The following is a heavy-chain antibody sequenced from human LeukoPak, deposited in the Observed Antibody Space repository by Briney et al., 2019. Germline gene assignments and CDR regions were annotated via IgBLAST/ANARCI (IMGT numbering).Heavy chain of an antibody. Sequence: SVKVSCKASGGTFSSYAISWVRQAPGQGLEWMGRIIPILGIANYAQKFQGRVTITADKSTSTAYMELSSLRSEDTAVYYCATYYDVGYFDYWGQGTLVTVSS. J-gene: IGHJ4*02. D-gene: IGHD2/OR15-2a*01. CDR3: ATYYDVGYFDY. V-gene: IGHV1-69*04. CDR2: IIPILGIA. CDR1: GGTFSSYA.